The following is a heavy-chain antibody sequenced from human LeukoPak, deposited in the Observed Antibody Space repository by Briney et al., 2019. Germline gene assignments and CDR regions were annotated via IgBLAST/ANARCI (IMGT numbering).Heavy chain of an antibody. J-gene: IGHJ4*02. V-gene: IGHV3-30*04. CDR2: ISYDGSNK. CDR3: AKDLSYYDSSGPFDY. D-gene: IGHD3-22*01. CDR1: GFTFSSYA. Sequence: GGSLRLSCAASGFTFSSYAMHWVRQAPGKGLEWVAVISYDGSNKYYADSVKGRFTISRDNSKNTLYLQMNSLRAEDTAVYYCAKDLSYYDSSGPFDYWGQGALVTVSS.